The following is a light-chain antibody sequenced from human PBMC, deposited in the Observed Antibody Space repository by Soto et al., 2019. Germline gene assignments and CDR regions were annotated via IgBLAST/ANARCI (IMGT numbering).Light chain of an antibody. CDR2: EVN. Sequence: SALTQPASVSASPGQSITISCTGTSSDVGGYNYVSWYQQHPGKAPKLIIYEVNNRPSGVSNRFSGSKSGNTASLTISGLQPEDEADYYCTSYTSRNTDFFGSGTKLTVL. CDR3: TSYTSRNTDF. V-gene: IGLV2-14*01. J-gene: IGLJ1*01. CDR1: SSDVGGYNY.